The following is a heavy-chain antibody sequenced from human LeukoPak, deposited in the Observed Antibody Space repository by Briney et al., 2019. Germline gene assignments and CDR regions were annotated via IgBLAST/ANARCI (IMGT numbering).Heavy chain of an antibody. D-gene: IGHD2-15*01. V-gene: IGHV4-38-2*02. CDR3: ARDLGGGSCYD. CDR1: GYSISSGYY. Sequence: SETLSLTCTVSGYSISSGYYWGWIRQPPGKGLEWIGSIYHSGSTYYNPSLKSRVTISVDTSKNQFSLKLSSVTAADTAVYYCARDLGGGSCYDWGQGTLVTVSS. CDR2: IYHSGST. J-gene: IGHJ4*02.